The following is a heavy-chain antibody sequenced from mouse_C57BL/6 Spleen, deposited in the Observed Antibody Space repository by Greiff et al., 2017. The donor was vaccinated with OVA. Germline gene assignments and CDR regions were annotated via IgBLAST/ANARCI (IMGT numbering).Heavy chain of an antibody. CDR1: GYSITSGYY. V-gene: IGHV3-6*01. J-gene: IGHJ2*01. CDR3: ARGSMVTDFDY. Sequence: EVQVVESGPGLVKPSQSLSLTCSVPGYSITSGYYWHWIRQFPGNKLEWMGYISYDGSNNYNPSLKNRISITRDTSKNQFFLKLNSVTTEDTATYYCARGSMVTDFDYWGQGTTLTVSS. D-gene: IGHD2-2*01. CDR2: ISYDGSN.